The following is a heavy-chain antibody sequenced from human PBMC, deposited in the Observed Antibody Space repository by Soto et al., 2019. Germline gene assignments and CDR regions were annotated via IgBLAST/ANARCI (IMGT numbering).Heavy chain of an antibody. CDR2: INAGNGNT. CDR3: ARDRGFGESYYYFDY. V-gene: IGHV1-3*01. Sequence: ASVKVSCKASGYTFTSSAMHGVRQAPGQRLEWMGWINAGNGNTKYSQKFQGRVTITRDTSASTAYMELSSLRSEDTAVYYCARDRGFGESYYYFDYWGQGTLVTVSS. CDR1: GYTFTSSA. D-gene: IGHD3-10*01. J-gene: IGHJ4*02.